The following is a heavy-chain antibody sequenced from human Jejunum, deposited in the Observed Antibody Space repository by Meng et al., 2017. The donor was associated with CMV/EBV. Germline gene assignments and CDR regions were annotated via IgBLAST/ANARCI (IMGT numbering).Heavy chain of an antibody. CDR3: VRRSGAYVNYFDY. CDR2: ISSSSGSV. J-gene: IGHJ4*01. V-gene: IGHV3-21*01. Sequence: CTASGVTFSSSVMNWVRQAPGKGLEWVASISSSSGSVHYADSVKGRFTISRDNAKNSVYLEMSSLRAEDTAVYYCVRRSGAYVNYFDYWGRGALVTVSS. CDR1: GVTFSSSV. D-gene: IGHD3-3*01.